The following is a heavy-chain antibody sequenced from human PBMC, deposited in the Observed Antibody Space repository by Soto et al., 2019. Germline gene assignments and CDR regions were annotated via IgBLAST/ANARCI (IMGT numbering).Heavy chain of an antibody. CDR1: GFTFSSYS. CDR3: ARIVAAAGSGFDY. CDR2: ISSSSSYI. J-gene: IGHJ4*02. D-gene: IGHD6-13*01. Sequence: EVQLVESGGGLVKPGGSLRLSCAASGFTFSSYSMSWVRQAPGKGLEWVSSISSSSSYIYYADSVKGRFTISRDNAKNSLYLQMNSLRAEDTAVYYCARIVAAAGSGFDYWGQGTLVTVSS. V-gene: IGHV3-21*01.